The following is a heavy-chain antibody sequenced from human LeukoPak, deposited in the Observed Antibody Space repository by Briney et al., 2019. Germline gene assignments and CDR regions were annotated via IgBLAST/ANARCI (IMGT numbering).Heavy chain of an antibody. CDR2: IIPIFGTA. Sequence: EASVKVSCKASGYTFTSYGISWVRQAPGQGLEWMGGIIPIFGTANYAQKFQGRVTITADESTSTAYMELSSLRSEDTAVYYCSLGRYSSGWYDYYYYGMDVWGQGTTVTVSS. J-gene: IGHJ6*02. V-gene: IGHV1-69*13. CDR3: SLGRYSSGWYDYYYYGMDV. CDR1: GYTFTSYG. D-gene: IGHD6-19*01.